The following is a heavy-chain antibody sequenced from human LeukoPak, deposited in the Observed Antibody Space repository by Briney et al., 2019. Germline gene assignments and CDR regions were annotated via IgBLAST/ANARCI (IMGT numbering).Heavy chain of an antibody. D-gene: IGHD1-26*01. J-gene: IGHJ4*02. CDR1: GFAFGDYG. CDR2: IRSNSYGGTT. V-gene: IGHV3-49*04. CDR3: TSSRGIVGPYY. Sequence: GGSLRLSCTTSGFAFGDYGLTWVRQAPGKGLEWVGFIRSNSYGGTTEYAASVKGRFTISRDDSKNTLYLQMNSLKTEDTAVYYCTSSRGIVGPYYWGQGTLVTVSS.